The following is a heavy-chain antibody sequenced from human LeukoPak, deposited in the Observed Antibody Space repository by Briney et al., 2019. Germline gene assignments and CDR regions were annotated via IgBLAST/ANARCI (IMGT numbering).Heavy chain of an antibody. Sequence: GASVKVSCKASGYTFTSYGISWVRQAPGQGLEWMGWISAYNGYTNYAQKLQGRVTITTDTSTSIAYMELRSLRSDDTAVYYCARAGWYELPRYAFDIWGQGTMVTVSS. CDR3: ARAGWYELPRYAFDI. CDR1: GYTFTSYG. J-gene: IGHJ3*02. D-gene: IGHD6-19*01. V-gene: IGHV1-18*01. CDR2: ISAYNGYT.